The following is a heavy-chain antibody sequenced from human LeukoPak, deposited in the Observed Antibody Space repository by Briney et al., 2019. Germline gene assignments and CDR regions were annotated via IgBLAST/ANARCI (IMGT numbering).Heavy chain of an antibody. CDR3: ARATLSGSYLDYFDY. J-gene: IGHJ4*02. D-gene: IGHD1-26*01. CDR2: ISSSGSTI. Sequence: PGGSLRLSCAASGFTFSSYSMNWVRQAPGKGLEGVSYISSSGSTIYYANSVKGRFTISRDNANNSLYLQMNSLRAEDTAVYYCARATLSGSYLDYFDYWGQGTLVTVSS. V-gene: IGHV3-48*04. CDR1: GFTFSSYS.